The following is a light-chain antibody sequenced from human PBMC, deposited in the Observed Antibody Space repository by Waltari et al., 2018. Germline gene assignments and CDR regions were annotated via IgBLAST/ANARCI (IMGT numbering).Light chain of an antibody. V-gene: IGLV1-40*01. J-gene: IGLJ3*02. Sequence: QSVLAQPPSVSGAPGQRVTIPCSGSRSNIGAGSDVHWYQHLPGPAPKLLIYGNSNRPSGVPDRFSGSKSGTSASLAITGLQAEDEADYYCQSYDSSLSGSVFGGGTKLTVL. CDR2: GNS. CDR3: QSYDSSLSGSV. CDR1: RSNIGAGSD.